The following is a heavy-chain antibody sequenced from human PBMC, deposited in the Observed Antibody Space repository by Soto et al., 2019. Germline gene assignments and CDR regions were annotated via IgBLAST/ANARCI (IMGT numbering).Heavy chain of an antibody. CDR2: IKSKTDGGTT. J-gene: IGHJ6*02. V-gene: IGHV3-15*07. CDR3: STVGGGNYYYYYYYYGMVV. D-gene: IGHD1-26*01. Sequence: GGSLRLSCAASGFTFSNAWMNWVRQAPGKGLEWVGRIKSKTDGGTTDYAAPVKGRFTISRDDSKNTLYLQMNSLKTEDTAVYYCSTVGGGNYYYYYYYYGMVVWGQGTTVTVSS. CDR1: GFTFSNAW.